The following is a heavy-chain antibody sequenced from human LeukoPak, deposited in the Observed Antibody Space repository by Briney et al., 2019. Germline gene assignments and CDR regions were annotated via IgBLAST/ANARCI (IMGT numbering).Heavy chain of an antibody. CDR3: ARIAAAGTMGYYYYYMDV. CDR1: GGSISSSSYY. D-gene: IGHD6-13*01. Sequence: SETLSLTCTVSGGSISSSSYYWGWIRQPPGKGLEWIGSIYYSGSTYYNPSLKSRVTISVDTSKNQFSLKLSSVTAADTAVYYCARIAAAGTMGYYYYYMDVWGKGTTVTVSS. CDR2: IYYSGST. J-gene: IGHJ6*03. V-gene: IGHV4-39*07.